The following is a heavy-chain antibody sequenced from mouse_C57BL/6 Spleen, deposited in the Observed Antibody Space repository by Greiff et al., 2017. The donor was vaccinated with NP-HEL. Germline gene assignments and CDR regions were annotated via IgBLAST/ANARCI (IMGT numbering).Heavy chain of an antibody. Sequence: EVKLMESGGGLVKPGGSLKLSCAASGFTFSSYTMSWVRQTPEKRLEWVATISGGGGNTYYPDSVKGRFTISRDNAKNTLYLQMSSLRSEDTALYYCARHEIYYYGREAMDYWGQGTSVTVSS. V-gene: IGHV5-9*01. CDR3: ARHEIYYYGREAMDY. CDR2: ISGGGGNT. CDR1: GFTFSSYT. D-gene: IGHD1-1*01. J-gene: IGHJ4*01.